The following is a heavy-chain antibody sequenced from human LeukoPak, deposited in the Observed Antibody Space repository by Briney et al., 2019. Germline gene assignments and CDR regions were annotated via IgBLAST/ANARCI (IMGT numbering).Heavy chain of an antibody. D-gene: IGHD4/OR15-4a*01. CDR2: IDPSDSYT. Sequence: GESLKISCKGSGYSFTTCWISLVRQMPGKGLEWMGRIDPSDSYTNYSPSFQGHVTISADKSISTAYLQWSSLKASDTAMYYCARPGGCSEYWGQGTLVTVSS. V-gene: IGHV5-10-1*01. J-gene: IGHJ4*02. CDR1: GYSFTTCW. CDR3: ARPGGCSEY.